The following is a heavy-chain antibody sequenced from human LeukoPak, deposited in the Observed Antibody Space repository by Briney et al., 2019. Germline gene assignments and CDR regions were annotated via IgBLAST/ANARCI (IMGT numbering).Heavy chain of an antibody. D-gene: IGHD2-15*01. CDR1: GFTFSSFW. Sequence: PGGSLRLPCAASGFTFSSFWMTWGRQAPGKGLEWVANIKQDGSEKYYVDSVKGRFTISRDNAKNSLYLQMNSLRAEDTAVYYCARHYCSGGSCHFDYWGQGTLVTVSS. V-gene: IGHV3-7*01. CDR2: IKQDGSEK. CDR3: ARHYCSGGSCHFDY. J-gene: IGHJ4*02.